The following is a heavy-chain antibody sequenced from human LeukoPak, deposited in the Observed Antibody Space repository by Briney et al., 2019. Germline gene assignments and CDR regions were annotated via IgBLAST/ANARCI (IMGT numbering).Heavy chain of an antibody. CDR2: ISTTSNYI. Sequence: GSLRLSCAASGFTFSSYTMNWVRQTPGKGLEWVSSISTTSNYIYYADSVKGRFTVSRDNAQNSLFLQMNGLSAEDTALYYCARGSFFYGSGTSYRSWYFDLWGRGTLVTVSS. V-gene: IGHV3-21*06. J-gene: IGHJ2*01. D-gene: IGHD3-10*01. CDR1: GFTFSSYT. CDR3: ARGSFFYGSGTSYRSWYFDL.